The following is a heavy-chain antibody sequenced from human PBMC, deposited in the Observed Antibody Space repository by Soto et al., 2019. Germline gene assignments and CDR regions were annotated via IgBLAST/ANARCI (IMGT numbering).Heavy chain of an antibody. J-gene: IGHJ4*02. Sequence: QVQLQESGPGLVKPSQTLSLICTVSGGSISSADSHWSWIRQPPGTGLEWIGYISYSGSTSYTPSLKSRVTIPLDPSKNQFSLSLNSVTAADTAVYYCVRVRTGPSEYDYWGQGTLVTVSS. D-gene: IGHD1-1*01. CDR3: VRVRTGPSEYDY. CDR2: ISYSGST. V-gene: IGHV4-30-4*01. CDR1: GGSISSADSH.